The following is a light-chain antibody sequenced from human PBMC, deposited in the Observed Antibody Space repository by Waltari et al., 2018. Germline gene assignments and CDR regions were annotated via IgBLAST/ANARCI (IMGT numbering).Light chain of an antibody. J-gene: IGLJ1*01. CDR2: DVN. V-gene: IGLV2-14*03. CDR1: SSDLGAYNF. Sequence: QSALTQPSSVSGSPGQSITIPCPATSSDLGAYNFFSSYKKHPGKAPKVMIYDVNNRPSGVSSRFSGSKSGNTASLTISGLQAEDEADYYCSSYTTGSTRYVFGSGTKVTVL. CDR3: SSYTTGSTRYV.